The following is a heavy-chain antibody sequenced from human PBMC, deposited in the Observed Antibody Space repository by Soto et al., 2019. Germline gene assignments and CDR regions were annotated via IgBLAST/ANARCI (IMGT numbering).Heavy chain of an antibody. Sequence: PSETLSLTCSVSGDSLRNHYWSWIRQPPGKGLEWIGYIYYSGSTYYNPSLKSRVTISVDTSKNQFSLKLSSVTAADTAVYYCARARGARYFDYWGQGTLVTVPQ. V-gene: IGHV4-30-4*01. CDR3: ARARGARYFDY. J-gene: IGHJ4*02. D-gene: IGHD2-15*01. CDR1: GDSLRNHY. CDR2: IYYSGST.